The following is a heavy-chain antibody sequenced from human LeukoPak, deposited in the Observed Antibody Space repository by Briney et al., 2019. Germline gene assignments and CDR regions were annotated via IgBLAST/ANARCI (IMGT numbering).Heavy chain of an antibody. CDR1: GGTFSSYA. CDR2: IIPIFGTA. D-gene: IGHD6-19*01. J-gene: IGHJ4*02. Sequence: SVKVSRKASGGTFSSYAISWVRQAPGQGLEWMGGIIPIFGTANYAQKFQGRVTITADESTSTAYMELSSLRSEDTAVYYCARAGSEYSSGWREISYYFDYWGQGTLVTVSS. V-gene: IGHV1-69*13. CDR3: ARAGSEYSSGWREISYYFDY.